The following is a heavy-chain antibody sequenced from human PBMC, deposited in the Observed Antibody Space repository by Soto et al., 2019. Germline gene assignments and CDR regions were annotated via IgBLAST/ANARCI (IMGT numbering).Heavy chain of an antibody. D-gene: IGHD6-19*01. Sequence: PGGSLRLSCAASGFTFDDYAMHWVRQAPGKGLEWVSGISWNSGSIGYADSVKGRFTISRDNAKNSLYLQMNSLRAEDTALYYCAKGTLPSPIAVAGTLPNYFDYWGQGTLVTVSS. CDR2: ISWNSGSI. J-gene: IGHJ4*02. CDR3: AKGTLPSPIAVAGTLPNYFDY. CDR1: GFTFDDYA. V-gene: IGHV3-9*01.